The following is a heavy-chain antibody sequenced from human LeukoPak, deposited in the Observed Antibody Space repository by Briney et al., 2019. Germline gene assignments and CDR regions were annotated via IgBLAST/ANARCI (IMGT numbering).Heavy chain of an antibody. J-gene: IGHJ5*02. D-gene: IGHD3-10*01. CDR3: ARDIYGSGHGWFDT. CDR1: HVSISTYY. V-gene: IGHV4-59*01. Sequence: SETLSLTCTVSHVSISTYYWSWIRQPPGKGLEWMGYIHYTGSTNYNPSLKSRVTISVDTSKRQVYLTLRSVTAADTAVYYCARDIYGSGHGWFDTWGQGRLAAVSS. CDR2: IHYTGST.